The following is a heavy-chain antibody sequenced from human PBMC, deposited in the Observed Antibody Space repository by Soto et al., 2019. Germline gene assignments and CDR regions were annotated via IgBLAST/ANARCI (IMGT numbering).Heavy chain of an antibody. J-gene: IGHJ4*02. CDR3: AATYYYDSSGYYPN. D-gene: IGHD3-22*01. CDR1: GFTVSSNY. CDR2: IYSGGST. Sequence: EVQLVESGGGLIQPGGSLRLSCAASGFTVSSNYMSWVRQAPGKGLEWVSVIYSGGSTYYADSVKGRFTISRDNSKNTLYLQMNSLRAEDTAVYYCAATYYYDSSGYYPNWGQGTLVTVSS. V-gene: IGHV3-53*01.